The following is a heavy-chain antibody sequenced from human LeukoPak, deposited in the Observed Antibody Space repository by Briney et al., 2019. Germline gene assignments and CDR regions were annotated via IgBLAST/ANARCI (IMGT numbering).Heavy chain of an antibody. CDR2: TSSSSSYI. CDR3: ARAYSGTYGLGYYYMDV. J-gene: IGHJ6*03. V-gene: IGHV3-21*01. Sequence: PGGSLRLSCTTSGFTFRDYAMSWVRQAPGKGLEWVSSTSSSSSYIYYADSVKGRFTISRHNAKNSLYLQMNSLRAEDTAVYYCARAYSGTYGLGYYYMDVWGKGTTVTISS. D-gene: IGHD1-26*01. CDR1: GFTFRDYA.